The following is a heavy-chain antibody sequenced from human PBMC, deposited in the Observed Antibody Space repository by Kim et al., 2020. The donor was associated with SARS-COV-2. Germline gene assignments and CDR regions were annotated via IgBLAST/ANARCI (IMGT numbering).Heavy chain of an antibody. V-gene: IGHV3-15*01. CDR1: GFTFSNAW. CDR3: TTEVLDLEWLFGRLDAFDI. D-gene: IGHD3-3*01. J-gene: IGHJ3*02. CDR2: IKSKTDGGTT. Sequence: GGSLRLSCAASGFTFSNAWMSWVRQAPGKGLEWVGRIKSKTDGGTTDYVAPVKGRFTISRDDSKNTLYLQMNSLKTEDTAVYYCTTEVLDLEWLFGRLDAFDIWGQGTMVTVSS.